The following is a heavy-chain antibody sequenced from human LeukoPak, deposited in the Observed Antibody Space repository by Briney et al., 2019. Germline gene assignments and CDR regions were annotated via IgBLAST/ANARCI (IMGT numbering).Heavy chain of an antibody. CDR2: INSDGSST. J-gene: IGHJ4*02. V-gene: IGHV3-74*01. D-gene: IGHD3-22*01. CDR1: GFTFSSYW. CDR3: ARAGDTYYYDSSGWIGYFDY. Sequence: GGSLRLSCAASGFTFSSYWMHWVRQAPGKGLVWVSRINSDGSSTSYADSVKGRSTISRDNAKNTLHLQMNSLRAEDTAVYYCARAGDTYYYDSSGWIGYFDYWGQGTLVTVSS.